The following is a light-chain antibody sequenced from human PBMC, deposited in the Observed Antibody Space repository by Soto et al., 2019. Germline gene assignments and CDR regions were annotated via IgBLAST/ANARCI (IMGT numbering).Light chain of an antibody. CDR3: GSYSSSNTLGV. CDR1: SSDVGGYKY. CDR2: EVS. J-gene: IGLJ2*01. Sequence: QSALTQPASVSGSPGQSITISCSGTSSDVGGYKYVSWYQQHPGKAPKLMIYEVSNRPSGVSNRFSGSKSGNTASLTISGPQAEDEADYYCGSYSSSNTLGVFGGGTKVTVL. V-gene: IGLV2-14*01.